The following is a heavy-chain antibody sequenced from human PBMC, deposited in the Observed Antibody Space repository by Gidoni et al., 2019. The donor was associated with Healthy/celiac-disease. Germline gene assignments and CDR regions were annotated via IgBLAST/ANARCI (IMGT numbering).Heavy chain of an antibody. D-gene: IGHD2-15*01. Sequence: QVQLQESGPGLVKPSETLSLTCAVSGYSISSGYYWGWIRQPPGKGLEWIGSIYHSGSTSYNPSLKSRVTISVDTSKNQFSLKLSSVTAADTAVYYCARDGRDWFDPWGQGTLVTVSS. CDR1: GYSISSGYY. CDR3: ARDGRDWFDP. J-gene: IGHJ5*02. CDR2: IYHSGST. V-gene: IGHV4-38-2*02.